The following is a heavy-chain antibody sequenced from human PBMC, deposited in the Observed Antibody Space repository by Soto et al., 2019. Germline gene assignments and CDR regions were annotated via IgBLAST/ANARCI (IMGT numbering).Heavy chain of an antibody. D-gene: IGHD3-22*01. CDR3: ARTYDSSGYWDY. CDR1: GYTFTGYY. V-gene: IGHV1-2*02. CDR2: INPNSGGK. J-gene: IGHJ4*02. Sequence: ALVKGYCQASGYTFTGYYMHWVRQAPGQGLEWMGWINPNSGGKNYAKKFQGRVTMTRETSISTAYMELSRLRSDETAVYYCARTYDSSGYWDYWGQGTLVTVSS.